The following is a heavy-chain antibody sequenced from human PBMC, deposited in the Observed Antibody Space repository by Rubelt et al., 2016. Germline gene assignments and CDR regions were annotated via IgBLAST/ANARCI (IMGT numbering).Heavy chain of an antibody. CDR3: ARAEYSGYDSVAFDI. Sequence: QLHLQESGPGLVKPSETLSLTCTVSGGSVYSGDYFWGWVRQPPGKGLEWIGSVSYIGTTYYNPSLKSRVTLSVDSSNNQYSLKLSSVTAADTAGYYCARAEYSGYDSVAFDIWGQGTMVTVSS. J-gene: IGHJ3*02. CDR2: VSYIGTT. V-gene: IGHV4-39*07. CDR1: GGSVYSGDYF. D-gene: IGHD5-12*01.